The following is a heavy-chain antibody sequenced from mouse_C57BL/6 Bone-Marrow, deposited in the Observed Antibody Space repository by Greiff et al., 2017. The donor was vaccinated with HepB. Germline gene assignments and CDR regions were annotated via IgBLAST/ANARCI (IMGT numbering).Heavy chain of an antibody. V-gene: IGHV5-9*01. CDR3: ARLEGHDYGRDY. CDR1: GFTFSSYT. J-gene: IGHJ2*01. D-gene: IGHD2-4*01. Sequence: EVKLVESGGGLVKPGGSLKLSCAASGFTFSSYTMSWVRQTPEKRLEWVATISGGGGNTYYPDSVKGRFTISRDNAKNTLYLQMSSLRSEDTALYYCARLEGHDYGRDYWGQGTTLTVSS. CDR2: ISGGGGNT.